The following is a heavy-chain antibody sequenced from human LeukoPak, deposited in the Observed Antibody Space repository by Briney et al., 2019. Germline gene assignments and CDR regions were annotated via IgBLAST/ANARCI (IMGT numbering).Heavy chain of an antibody. CDR1: GFTVSSNY. CDR2: IYSGGST. Sequence: PGGSLRLSCAASGFTVSSNYMSWVRQAPGKGLEWVSVIYSGGSTYYADSVKGRFTISRDNSKNTLYLQMNSLRAEDTAVYYCARVRSEWLGHNWFDPWGQGTLVTVSS. J-gene: IGHJ5*02. D-gene: IGHD6-19*01. CDR3: ARVRSEWLGHNWFDP. V-gene: IGHV3-66*01.